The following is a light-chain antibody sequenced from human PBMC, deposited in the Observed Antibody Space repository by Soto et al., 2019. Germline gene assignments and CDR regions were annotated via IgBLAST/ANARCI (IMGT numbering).Light chain of an antibody. Sequence: EIVMTQSPGTLSVSPGESATLSCRASQSVSSNLAWYQQKPGQAPRLLIYDTSTRATGVPARFSGSGSGTEFTLTISSLQSEDFAVYYCQQYNNWPLTFGQGTKLGIK. J-gene: IGKJ2*01. CDR1: QSVSSN. CDR3: QQYNNWPLT. V-gene: IGKV3-15*01. CDR2: DTS.